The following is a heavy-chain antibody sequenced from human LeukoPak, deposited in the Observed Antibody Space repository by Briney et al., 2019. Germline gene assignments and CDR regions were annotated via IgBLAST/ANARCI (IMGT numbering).Heavy chain of an antibody. V-gene: IGHV3-53*04. Sequence: GGSLRLSCAASGFTVSTNYMNWVRQAPGKGLEWVSVIYSGGSTYYADSVKGRFTISRHNSKNTLYLQMNSLRAEDTAVYYCAREVVVAGYYYYYGMDVWGQGTTVTVSS. CDR1: GFTVSTNY. D-gene: IGHD2-15*01. CDR2: IYSGGST. J-gene: IGHJ6*02. CDR3: AREVVVAGYYYYYGMDV.